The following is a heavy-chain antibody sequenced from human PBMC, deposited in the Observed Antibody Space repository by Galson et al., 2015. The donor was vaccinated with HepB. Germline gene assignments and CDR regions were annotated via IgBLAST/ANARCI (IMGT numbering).Heavy chain of an antibody. J-gene: IGHJ5*02. V-gene: IGHV4-39*01. D-gene: IGHD3-3*01. CDR3: ARLVQLGEFLEWLPQPGLHLSFDP. CDR2: IYYSGST. Sequence: SETLSLTCTVSGGSISSSSYYWGWIRQPPGKGLEWIGSIYYSGSTYYNPSLKSRVTISVDTSKNQFSLKLSSVTAADTAVYYCARLVQLGEFLEWLPQPGLHLSFDPWGQGTLVTVSS. CDR1: GGSISSSSYY.